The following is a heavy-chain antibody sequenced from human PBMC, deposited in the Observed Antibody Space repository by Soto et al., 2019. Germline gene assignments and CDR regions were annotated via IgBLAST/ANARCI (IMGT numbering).Heavy chain of an antibody. CDR2: ISGSGGST. CDR3: SRGGSSGGRHDY. CDR1: GFTFSSYA. V-gene: IGHV3-23*01. J-gene: IGHJ4*02. Sequence: GGSLRLSCAASGFTFSSYAMSWVRQAPGKGLEWVSAISGSGGSTYYADSVKGRFTISRDNSKNTLYLQMNSLRAEDTAVYYCSRGGSSGGRHDYWAQGALVPVYS. D-gene: IGHD2-15*01.